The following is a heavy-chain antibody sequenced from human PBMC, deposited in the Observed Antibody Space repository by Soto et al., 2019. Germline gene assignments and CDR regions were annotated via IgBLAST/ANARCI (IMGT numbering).Heavy chain of an antibody. Sequence: ASVKVSCKTSGYTFNTYGINWVRQAPGQGLELMGWISAYDGKTTYAEKFQGRVTLTTDTSTSTAYMELRSLRSDDTTIYYCARDPHEFWTSYWFDPWGQGTPVTVSS. CDR1: GYTFNTYG. CDR2: ISAYDGKT. CDR3: ARDPHEFWTSYWFDP. V-gene: IGHV1-18*01. D-gene: IGHD3-3*01. J-gene: IGHJ5*02.